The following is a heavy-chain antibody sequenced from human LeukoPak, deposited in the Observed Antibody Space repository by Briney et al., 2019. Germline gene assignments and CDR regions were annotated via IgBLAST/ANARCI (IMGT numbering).Heavy chain of an antibody. CDR2: ISWNSGSI. J-gene: IGHJ4*02. Sequence: GGSLRLSCAASGFTFDDYAMHWVRQAPGKGLEWVSGISWNSGSIDYADSVKGRFTISRDNAKNSLYLQMNSLRAEDTALYYCAKGGSGSFYYFDYWGQGTLVTVSS. V-gene: IGHV3-9*01. D-gene: IGHD1-26*01. CDR3: AKGGSGSFYYFDY. CDR1: GFTFDDYA.